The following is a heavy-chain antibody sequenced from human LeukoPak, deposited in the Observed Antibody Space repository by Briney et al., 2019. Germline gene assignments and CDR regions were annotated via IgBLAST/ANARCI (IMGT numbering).Heavy chain of an antibody. CDR1: RFTFSNAW. D-gene: IGHD4/OR15-4a*01. CDR2: IKSKVDGETT. J-gene: IGHJ4*02. V-gene: IGHV3-15*01. Sequence: PGGSLRLSCAASRFTFSNAWMNWVCQAPGKWLEWVGRIKSKVDGETTDYAAPVKGRFTISRDDSNNMVYLQMNSLKIEDTAVYYCAIDEPNYAPYDFDYWGQGTLVTVSS. CDR3: AIDEPNYAPYDFDY.